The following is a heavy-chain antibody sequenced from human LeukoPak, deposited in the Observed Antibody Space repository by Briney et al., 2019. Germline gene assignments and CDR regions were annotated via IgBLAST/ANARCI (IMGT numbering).Heavy chain of an antibody. D-gene: IGHD6-13*01. CDR2: ISSASRTI. CDR3: ASIAAAGTGY. J-gene: IGHJ4*02. Sequence: GGSLRLSCAASGFNFGDDSMSWVRQAPGKGPQWISFISSASRTIYYADSVKGRFTISRDNAKNSLFLQMNSLRAEDTAVYYCASIAAAGTGYWGQGTLVTVSS. V-gene: IGHV3-48*04. CDR1: GFNFGDDS.